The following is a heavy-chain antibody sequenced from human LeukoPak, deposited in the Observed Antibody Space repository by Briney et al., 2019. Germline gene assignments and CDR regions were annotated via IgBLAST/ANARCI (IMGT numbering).Heavy chain of an antibody. V-gene: IGHV4-34*01. J-gene: IGHJ5*02. D-gene: IGHD6-19*01. CDR2: ISHSGST. Sequence: PSETLSLTCAVYGGSFSGYYWSWIRQPPGEGLEWIGEISHSGSTNYNPSLKSRVTISVDTSKNQFSLKLSSVTAADTAVYYCARGRGSGWYYLVNNWFDPWGQGTLVTVSS. CDR1: GGSFSGYY. CDR3: ARGRGSGWYYLVNNWFDP.